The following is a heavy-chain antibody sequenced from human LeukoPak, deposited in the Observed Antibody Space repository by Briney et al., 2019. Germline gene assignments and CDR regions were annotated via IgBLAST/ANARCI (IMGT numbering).Heavy chain of an antibody. CDR2: IYSSGGT. Sequence: GGSLRLSCAASGFIVSNTYMSWVRQAPGKGLEWVSVIYSSGGTFHSESVKGRFTISRDYSKNTLYLQMNSLRADDTAVYYCAKDSNGPAFWGQGTLVTVSS. V-gene: IGHV3-53*01. D-gene: IGHD3-22*01. CDR3: AKDSNGPAF. J-gene: IGHJ4*02. CDR1: GFIVSNTY.